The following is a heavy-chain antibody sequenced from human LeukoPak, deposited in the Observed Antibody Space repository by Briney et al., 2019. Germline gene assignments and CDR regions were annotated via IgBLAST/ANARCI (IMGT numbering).Heavy chain of an antibody. CDR3: ARRYYYNLGSFPFDF. CDR1: GGPFSGYF. CDR2: IHNSGTT. J-gene: IGHJ4*02. V-gene: IGHV4-34*01. D-gene: IGHD3-10*01. Sequence: PSETLSLTRTVSGGPFSGYFWSWIRQSSGKGLEWIGEIHNSGTTNYNPSLNSRVTISEDTSKNHVYLNLSSVTAADTAVYYCARRYYYNLGSFPFDFWGQGTLVTVSS.